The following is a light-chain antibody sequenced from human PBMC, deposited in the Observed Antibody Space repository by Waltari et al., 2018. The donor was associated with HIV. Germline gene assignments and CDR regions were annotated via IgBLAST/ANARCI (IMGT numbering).Light chain of an antibody. CDR2: RSD. CDR1: ASNIGNNF. V-gene: IGLV1-47*01. Sequence: QSVLTQAPSVSRPPGQRVIMSFSGSASNIGNNFVSWFQQVSGRAPRLVIYRSDQRPSGVPDRISAAKAGSSATLAITGLQSGDEAVYFCASWDDNLSHWVFGGGTKVTV. CDR3: ASWDDNLSHWV. J-gene: IGLJ3*02.